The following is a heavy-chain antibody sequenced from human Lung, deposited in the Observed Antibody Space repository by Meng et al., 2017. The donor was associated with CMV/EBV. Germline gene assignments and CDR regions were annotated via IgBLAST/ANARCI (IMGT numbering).Heavy chain of an antibody. D-gene: IGHD4-17*01. CDR2: IYWDNDK. CDR3: AHRHRLRDFDY. CDR1: CFSLSTSGLS. V-gene: IGHV2-5*02. J-gene: IGHJ4*02. Sequence: QIMLKEAAPALLNPTQTLTLTCTVSCFSLSTSGLSGGWSRQPPGKALELLALIYWDNDKRYSPSLKNRITITKDTSKNQVVHTLGNIDPVDTATYYCAHRHRLRDFDYWGQGTLVTVSS.